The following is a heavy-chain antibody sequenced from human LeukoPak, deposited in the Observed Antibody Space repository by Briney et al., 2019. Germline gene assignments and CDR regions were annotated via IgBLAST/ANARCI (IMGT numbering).Heavy chain of an antibody. V-gene: IGHV4-39*01. CDR2: IYYSGST. Sequence: PSETLSLTCTVSGGSISSSSYYWGWIRQPPGKGLEWIGSIYYSGSTYYNPSLKSRVTISVDTSKNQFSLKLSSVTAADTAVYYCARGYDGYCSSTSCYPLDYWGQGTLVTVSS. J-gene: IGHJ4*02. CDR1: GGSISSSSYY. D-gene: IGHD2-2*03. CDR3: ARGYDGYCSSTSCYPLDY.